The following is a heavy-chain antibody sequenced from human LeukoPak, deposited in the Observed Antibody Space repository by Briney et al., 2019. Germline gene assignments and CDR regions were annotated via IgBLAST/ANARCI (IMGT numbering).Heavy chain of an antibody. CDR3: ARELRAAAGFDVFDL. J-gene: IGHJ3*01. V-gene: IGHV3-13*01. CDR2: IGTAGDT. Sequence: GGSLRLSCAASGFTFSSYDMHWVRQAAGKSPEWVSAIGTAGDTYSSGSVKGRFTISRENAKNSLYLQMNSLRAGDTAVYYCARELRAAAGFDVFDLWGQGTMVTVSS. D-gene: IGHD6-19*01. CDR1: GFTFSSYD.